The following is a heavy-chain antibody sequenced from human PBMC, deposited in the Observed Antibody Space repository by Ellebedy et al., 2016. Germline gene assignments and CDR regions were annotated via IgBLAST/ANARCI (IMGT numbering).Heavy chain of an antibody. CDR1: GYNSNIYG. CDR2: ISAYNRET. D-gene: IGHD2-8*01. V-gene: IGHV1-18*01. Sequence: ASVKVSXXASGYNSNIYGISWVRQAPGQGLEWIGWISAYNRETFSAQTIQGRLTMTTDTSTNTAYMELRSLRSDDTAVYYCARDSTFCTTSSCSYWFYYYMDVWGKGTTVTVSS. CDR3: ARDSTFCTTSSCSYWFYYYMDV. J-gene: IGHJ6*03.